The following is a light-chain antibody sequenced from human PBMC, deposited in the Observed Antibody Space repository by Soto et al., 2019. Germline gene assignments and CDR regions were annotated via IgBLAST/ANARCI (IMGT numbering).Light chain of an antibody. CDR3: QQYGSSRT. V-gene: IGKV3-20*01. CDR2: GAS. Sequence: EIILTQSPDTLSLSPGERATLSCRASQSVSSNLAWYQQKPGQAPRLLIYGASSRATGIPDTLSASGSGTDFTLPIRRLEPEDFAVYYCQQYGSSRTFGQGTKVDI. CDR1: QSVSSN. J-gene: IGKJ1*01.